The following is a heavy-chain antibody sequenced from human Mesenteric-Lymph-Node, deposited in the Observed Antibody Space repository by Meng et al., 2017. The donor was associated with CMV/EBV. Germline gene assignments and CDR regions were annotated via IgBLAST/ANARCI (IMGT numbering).Heavy chain of an antibody. J-gene: IGHJ4*02. CDR3: ARAPIDSPDGAYFDY. CDR1: GFTFSTFD. D-gene: IGHD5-24*01. CDR2: ISGFGATT. V-gene: IGHV3-23*01. Sequence: GGSLRLSCAASGFTFSTFDMNWVRQAPGRGLEWVSGISGFGATTNYADSVKGRFTISRDNSKNTLYLQMNSLRAEDTDVYYCARAPIDSPDGAYFDYWGQGTLVTVSS.